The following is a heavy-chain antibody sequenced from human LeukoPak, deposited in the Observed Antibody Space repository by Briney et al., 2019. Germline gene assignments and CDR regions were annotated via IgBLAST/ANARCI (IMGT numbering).Heavy chain of an antibody. D-gene: IGHD3-3*01. CDR1: GFSFSTYN. CDR2: ITPTSTTI. V-gene: IGHV3-48*04. J-gene: IGHJ4*02. CDR3: ARVVSGVTGGDY. Sequence: GGSLRLSCAASGFSFSTYNMIWVRQAPGKGLECISYITPTSTTIHYADSVKGRFAVSRDNANSLLYLQMNSLRVEDTAVYYRARVVSGVTGGDYWGQGTLVSVSS.